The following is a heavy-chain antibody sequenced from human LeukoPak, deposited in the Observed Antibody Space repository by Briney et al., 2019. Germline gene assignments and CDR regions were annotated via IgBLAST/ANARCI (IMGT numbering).Heavy chain of an antibody. D-gene: IGHD6-13*01. CDR3: ARGGGSSWTQRGYFQY. J-gene: IGHJ1*01. V-gene: IGHV1-8*01. Sequence: ASVKVSCKASGYTFTSYDINWVRQAPGQGLEWRGWMNPNSGNTGYAQKFQGRVSMTRDTSTSTAYMELSSLTSEDTAEYYCARGGGSSWTQRGYFQYWGQGTLVTVSS. CDR2: MNPNSGNT. CDR1: GYTFTSYD.